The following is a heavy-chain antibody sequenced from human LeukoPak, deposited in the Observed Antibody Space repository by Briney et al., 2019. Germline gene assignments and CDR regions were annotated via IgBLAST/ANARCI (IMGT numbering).Heavy chain of an antibody. CDR3: AKDPSRQQLVGGWFDP. J-gene: IGHJ5*02. CDR1: GFTFSSYG. V-gene: IGHV3-30*18. Sequence: PGRSLRLSCAASGFTFSSYGMHWVRQAPGKGLEWVAVISYDGSNKYYADSVKGRFTISRDNSKNTLYLQMNSLRAQDTAVYYCAKDPSRQQLVGGWFDPWGQGTLVTVSS. D-gene: IGHD6-13*01. CDR2: ISYDGSNK.